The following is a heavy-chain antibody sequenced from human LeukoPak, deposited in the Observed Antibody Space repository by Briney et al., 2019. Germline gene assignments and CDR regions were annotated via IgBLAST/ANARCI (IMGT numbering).Heavy chain of an antibody. V-gene: IGHV4-34*01. CDR3: ARDHIVATTIVQYNWSTP. J-gene: IGHJ5*02. D-gene: IGHD5-12*01. CDR2: INHSGST. Sequence: PSETLSLTCAVYGGSFSGYYWSWIRQPPGKGLEWIGEINHSGSTNYNPSLKSRVTISVDTSKNQFSLKLSSVTAADTAVYYCARDHIVATTIVQYNWSTPGAREPWSPSPQ. CDR1: GGSFSGYY.